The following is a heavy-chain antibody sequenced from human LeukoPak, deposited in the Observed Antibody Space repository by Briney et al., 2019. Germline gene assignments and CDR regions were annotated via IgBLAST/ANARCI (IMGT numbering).Heavy chain of an antibody. J-gene: IGHJ4*02. CDR1: GGSLSNGGYY. D-gene: IGHD3-22*01. CDR3: ARGRGWGDSSGYYGWYYLDY. CDR2: IYYSGST. Sequence: PSETLSLTCTVSGGSLSNGGYYWSWIPQHPGKGLEWVGYIYYSGSTYYNPSLKSRVTISVDTSKNQFSLKLRSVTASDTGVYYCARGRGWGDSSGYYGWYYLDYWGQGTLVTVSS. V-gene: IGHV4-31*03.